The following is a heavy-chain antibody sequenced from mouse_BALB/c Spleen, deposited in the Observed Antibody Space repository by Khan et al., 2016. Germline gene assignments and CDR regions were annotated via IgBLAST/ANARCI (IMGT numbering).Heavy chain of an antibody. Sequence: EVELVESGGGLVKPGGSLKLSCAASGFTFSSYAMSWVRQSPEKRLEWVAEISSGGSYTYYPDTVPGRFTISRDNAKNTWYLEMSSLRSEDTAMYDCAREGDAMDYWGQGTSVTVSS. CDR2: ISSGGSYT. CDR1: GFTFSSYA. J-gene: IGHJ4*01. V-gene: IGHV5-9-4*01. CDR3: AREGDAMDY. D-gene: IGHD3-3*01.